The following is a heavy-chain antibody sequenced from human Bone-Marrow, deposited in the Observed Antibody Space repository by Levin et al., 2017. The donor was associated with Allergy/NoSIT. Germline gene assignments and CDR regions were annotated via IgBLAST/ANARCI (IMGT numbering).Heavy chain of an antibody. J-gene: IGHJ5*02. V-gene: IGHV3-30*03. D-gene: IGHD2-21*02. CDR2: IIFDGSNA. CDR1: GFNFGNHG. Sequence: GESLKISCAASGFNFGNHGMHWVRQTPGKALEWLAVIIFDGSNAYYRESVKGRFTISRDNSENTLYLQMTSMRVEDTGVYFCARDGDKTLVTSAIPLDRWGKGTPVIVST. CDR3: ARDGDKTLVTSAIPLDR.